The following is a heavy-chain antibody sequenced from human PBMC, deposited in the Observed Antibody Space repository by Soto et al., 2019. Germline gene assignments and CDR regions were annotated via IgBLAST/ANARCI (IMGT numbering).Heavy chain of an antibody. CDR2: INAANGNT. V-gene: IGHV1-3*01. J-gene: IGHJ4*02. D-gene: IGHD4-17*01. CDR3: AREVGYGDFLY. CDR1: GYSFTHYA. Sequence: QVQLVQSGAEVKKPGASVRVSCEASGYSFTHYAIHWVRQAPGQGLEWMGWINAANGNTKYSQKFQGRVTISRDTSATTAHMELSGLRSEDTGVYYCAREVGYGDFLYWGQGTLVTVAS.